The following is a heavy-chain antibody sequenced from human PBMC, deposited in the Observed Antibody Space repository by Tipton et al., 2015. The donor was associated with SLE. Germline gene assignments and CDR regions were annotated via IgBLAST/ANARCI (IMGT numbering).Heavy chain of an antibody. D-gene: IGHD4-17*01. CDR3: ARDYGPGNWFDP. CDR2: IYYSGST. V-gene: IGHV4-59*01. Sequence: TLSLTCTVSGGSISPYYWSWIRQPPGKGLEWIGYIYYSGSTNHNPSLKSRVTISVDRSKNQMSLKLSSVTAADTAVYYCARDYGPGNWFDPWGQGTLVTVSS. J-gene: IGHJ5*02. CDR1: GGSISPYY.